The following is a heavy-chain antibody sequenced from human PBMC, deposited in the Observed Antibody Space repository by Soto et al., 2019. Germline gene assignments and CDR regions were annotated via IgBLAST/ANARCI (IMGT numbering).Heavy chain of an antibody. CDR3: TRRNDYGDYYGMDV. J-gene: IGHJ6*02. D-gene: IGHD4-17*01. CDR2: ISSKAYGGTT. CDR1: GFTFGDYA. V-gene: IGHV3-49*04. Sequence: GGSLRLSCTASGFTFGDYAMSWVRQAPGKGLEWVGFISSKAYGGTTEYAASVKGRFTISRDDSKSIAYLQMNSLKTEDTAVYYCTRRNDYGDYYGMDVWGQGTTVTVSS.